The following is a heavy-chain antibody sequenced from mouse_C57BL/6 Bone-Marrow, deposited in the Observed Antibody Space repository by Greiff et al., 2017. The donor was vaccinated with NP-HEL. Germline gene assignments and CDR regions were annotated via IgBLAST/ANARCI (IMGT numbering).Heavy chain of an antibody. V-gene: IGHV1-66*01. CDR3: ARTYYYYTWYFDV. D-gene: IGHD2-4*01. Sequence: QVQLQQSGPELVKPGASVKISCKASGYSFTSYYIHWVKQRPGQGLEWIGWIYPGSGNTKYNEKFKGKATLTADTSTSTAYMQLSSLTSEYSAVYYCARTYYYYTWYFDVWGTGTTVTVSS. J-gene: IGHJ1*03. CDR2: IYPGSGNT. CDR1: GYSFTSYY.